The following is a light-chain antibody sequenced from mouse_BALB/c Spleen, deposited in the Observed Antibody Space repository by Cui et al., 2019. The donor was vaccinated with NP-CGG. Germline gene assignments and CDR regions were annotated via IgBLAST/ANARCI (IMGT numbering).Light chain of an antibody. Sequence: AVVTPESHTTTSPGETVTLTCRSSTGAVTTNNYANWVQEKPDHLFTGLIGGTNNRAPGVPARFSGSLIGDKAALTITGAQTEDEAIYFCALWYSNHWVFGGGTKLTVV. V-gene: IGLV1*01. J-gene: IGLJ1*01. CDR2: GTN. CDR1: TGAVTTNNY. CDR3: ALWYSNHWV.